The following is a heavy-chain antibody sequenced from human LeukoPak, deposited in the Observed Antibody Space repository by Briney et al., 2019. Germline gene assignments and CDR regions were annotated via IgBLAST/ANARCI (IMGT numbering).Heavy chain of an antibody. CDR1: GFTFDDYA. V-gene: IGHV3-9*01. CDR3: ARSGTADY. CDR2: ISWNSGSI. Sequence: GRSLRLSCAASGFTFDDYAMHWVRQAPGKGLEWVSGISWNSGSIGYADSVKGRFTISRDNAKNSLYLQMNSLRAEDTAVYYCARSGTADYWGHGTLVTVSS. D-gene: IGHD1-1*01. J-gene: IGHJ4*01.